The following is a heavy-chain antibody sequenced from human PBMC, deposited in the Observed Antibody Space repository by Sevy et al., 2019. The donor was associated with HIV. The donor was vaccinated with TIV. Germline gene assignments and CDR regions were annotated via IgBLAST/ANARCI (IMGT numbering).Heavy chain of an antibody. Sequence: GGSLRLSCAASGFTLSCCWMHWVRQAPGKGLVWVSRINNDGSTTTYADSVRGRFTISRDNAKNTLYLEMNSLRAEDTVVYYCARGGTASFDYWGQGTLVTVSS. D-gene: IGHD1-1*01. CDR3: ARGGTASFDY. CDR2: INNDGSTT. J-gene: IGHJ4*02. CDR1: GFTLSCCW. V-gene: IGHV3-74*03.